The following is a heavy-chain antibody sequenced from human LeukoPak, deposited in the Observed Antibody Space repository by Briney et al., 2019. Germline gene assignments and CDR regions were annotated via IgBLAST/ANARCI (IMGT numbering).Heavy chain of an antibody. D-gene: IGHD3-10*01. CDR2: IYSGVTI. J-gene: IGHJ4*02. V-gene: IGHV3-48*04. CDR1: GFTFSSYS. CDR3: ARPGSGTPLGPGAVDY. Sequence: GGSLRLSCAASGFTFSSYSMNWVRQAPGKGLEWVSVIYSGVTIYYADSVKGRFTISRDNAKNSLYLQMNSLRAEDTAVYYCARPGSGTPLGPGAVDYWGQGTLVTVSS.